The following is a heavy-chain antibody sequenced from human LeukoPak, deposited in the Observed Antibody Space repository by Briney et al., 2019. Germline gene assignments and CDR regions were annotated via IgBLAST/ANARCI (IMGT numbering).Heavy chain of an antibody. V-gene: IGHV3-23*01. Sequence: GGSLGLSCAASGFTFSTYAMSWVRQAPGKGLEWVSTISGSGAGTYYADSVKGRFTISRDNSKNTLYLQMNSLRADDTAVYYCASLHPVVGATNYFDYWGQGTLVTVSS. CDR1: GFTFSTYA. J-gene: IGHJ4*02. CDR3: ASLHPVVGATNYFDY. D-gene: IGHD1-26*01. CDR2: ISGSGAGT.